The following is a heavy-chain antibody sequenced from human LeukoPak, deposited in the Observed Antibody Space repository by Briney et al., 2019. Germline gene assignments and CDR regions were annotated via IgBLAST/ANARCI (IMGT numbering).Heavy chain of an antibody. Sequence: GGSLRHSCAASGFTLSSYSMNWVRQAPGKGLEWVSYISSSSSTIYYADSVKGRFTISRDNAKNSLYLQMNSLIAEDTAVYYCASGTAQDYYMDVWGKGTTVTVSS. V-gene: IGHV3-48*01. CDR1: GFTLSSYS. CDR3: ASGTAQDYYMDV. J-gene: IGHJ6*03. CDR2: ISSSSSTI. D-gene: IGHD6-13*01.